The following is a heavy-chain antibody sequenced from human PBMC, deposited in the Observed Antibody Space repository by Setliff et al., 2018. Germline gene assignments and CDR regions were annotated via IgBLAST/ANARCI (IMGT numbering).Heavy chain of an antibody. V-gene: IGHV4-39*01. J-gene: IGHJ4*02. CDR1: GYSISSGDAS. Sequence: SETLSLTCAVSGYSISSGDASWSWIRQPPGKGLEWIGTLYYTGSTYYNPSLKSRVTISVDTSKNQFSLKVNSVTAADTAVYYCANYSSGNFDYWGQGTLVTVSS. CDR3: ANYSSGNFDY. D-gene: IGHD6-19*01. CDR2: LYYTGST.